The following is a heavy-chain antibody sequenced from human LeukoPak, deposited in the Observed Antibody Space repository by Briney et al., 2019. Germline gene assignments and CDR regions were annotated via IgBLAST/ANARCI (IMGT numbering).Heavy chain of an antibody. CDR1: GGSISSYY. Sequence: SETLSLTCTVSGGSISSYYWSWIRQPPGKGLEWIGYIYYSGSTNYNPSLKSRVTISVDTSKNQFSLKLSSVTAADTAVYYCARRLNSGSHHDAFDNWGQGTMVTVSS. CDR3: ARRLNSGSHHDAFDN. D-gene: IGHD1-26*01. J-gene: IGHJ3*02. CDR2: IYYSGST. V-gene: IGHV4-59*08.